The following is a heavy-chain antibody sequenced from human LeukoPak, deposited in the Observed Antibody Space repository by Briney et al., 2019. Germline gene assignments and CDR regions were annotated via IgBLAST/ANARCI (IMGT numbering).Heavy chain of an antibody. D-gene: IGHD6-6*01. CDR2: IKQDGSEK. J-gene: IGHJ6*03. CDR3: ARGTEYSSSSWYYYYYMDV. Sequence: SGGSLRLSCAASGFTFSSYWMSWVRQAPGKGLEWVASIKQDGSEKYYVDSVKGRFTISRDNAKNSLYLQMNSLRAEDTAVYYCARGTEYSSSSWYYYYYMDVWGKGTTVTVSS. V-gene: IGHV3-7*01. CDR1: GFTFSSYW.